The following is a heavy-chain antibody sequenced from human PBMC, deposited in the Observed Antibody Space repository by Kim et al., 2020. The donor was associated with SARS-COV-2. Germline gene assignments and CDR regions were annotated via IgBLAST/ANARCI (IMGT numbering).Heavy chain of an antibody. CDR2: IIPIFATP. Sequence: SVKVSCKASGDTFNSYSITWVRQAPGQGLEWMGGIIPIFATPNYAQNFQDRVTISADKSTTTAYMELRSLKSEDTAVYYCARRGEYISGRHGFDIWGQGTMVTVSS. V-gene: IGHV1-69*06. D-gene: IGHD6-19*01. CDR3: ARRGEYISGRHGFDI. J-gene: IGHJ3*02. CDR1: GDTFNSYS.